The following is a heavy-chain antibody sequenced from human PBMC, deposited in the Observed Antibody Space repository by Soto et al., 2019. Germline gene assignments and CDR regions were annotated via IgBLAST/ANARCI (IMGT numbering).Heavy chain of an antibody. V-gene: IGHV3-49*03. CDR2: IRSQPYGGTT. J-gene: IGHJ4*02. D-gene: IGHD3-10*01. CDR3: IGSFPF. CDR1: GFPFANFL. Sequence: GGSLRLSCITYGFPFANFLMSWFRQAPGKGLEWVGFIRSQPYGGTTQYAPSVSGRFIISRDDSKGILYLQMNSLTTEDSGVYYCIGSFPFWGQGTLVTVSS.